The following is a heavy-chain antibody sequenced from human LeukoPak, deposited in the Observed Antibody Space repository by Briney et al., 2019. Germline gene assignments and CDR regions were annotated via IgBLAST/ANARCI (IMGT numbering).Heavy chain of an antibody. CDR3: GRAYGAGSCDY. CDR1: GFTSGNHW. D-gene: IGHD3-10*01. V-gene: IGHV3-7*01. CDR2: IKQDGSEK. J-gene: IGHJ4*02. Sequence: GGPLRLSCAASGFTSGNHWMSWVRQAPGKGLEWVANIKQDGSEKYYVDSVKGRFTISRDNAKNSLYLQMNSLRAEDTAVYYCGRAYGAGSCDYWGQGTLVTVSS.